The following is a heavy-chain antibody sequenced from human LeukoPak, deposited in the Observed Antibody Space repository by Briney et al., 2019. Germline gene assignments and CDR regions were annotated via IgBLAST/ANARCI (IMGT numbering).Heavy chain of an antibody. CDR3: ARVTSDWYFFDY. Sequence: GGSLRLSCAASGFTFSDYYMSWIRQAPGKGLEWVSYVSTSGSTIYYTDYVKGRFTISRDNAKNSLYLQMNSLRAEDTAIYYCARVTSDWYFFDYWGQGTLVTVSS. CDR1: GFTFSDYY. V-gene: IGHV3-11*01. CDR2: VSTSGSTI. J-gene: IGHJ4*02. D-gene: IGHD2-21*02.